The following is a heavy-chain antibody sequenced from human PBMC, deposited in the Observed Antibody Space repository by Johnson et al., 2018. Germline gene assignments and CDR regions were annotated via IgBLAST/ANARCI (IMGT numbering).Heavy chain of an antibody. CDR2: IARDGRDK. J-gene: IGHJ4*02. CDR3: AKDRAWAAAGYDFDY. D-gene: IGHD6-13*01. Sequence: QVQLVESGGGVVQPGRSLRLSCAASGFSFSNHGMRWVRQTPGKGLEWVAVIARDGRDKKYADSVKGGFTISRANSKNTVDLQSNSLRVEDTAVYHCAKDRAWAAAGYDFDYWGQGTLVTVSS. CDR1: GFSFSNHG. V-gene: IGHV3-30*18.